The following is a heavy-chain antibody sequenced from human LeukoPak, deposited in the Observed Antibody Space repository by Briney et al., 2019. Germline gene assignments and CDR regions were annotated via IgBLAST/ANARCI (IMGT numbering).Heavy chain of an antibody. CDR3: ARIWSGYNYFDY. CDR1: GYSISSGYY. V-gene: IGHV4-38-2*02. D-gene: IGHD3-3*01. CDR2: IYHSGST. Sequence: PSETLCLTCTVSGYSISSGYYWGWIRPPPGKGLEWIGSIYHSGSTYYNPSLKSRVTISVDTSKNQFSLKLSSVTAADTAVYYCARIWSGYNYFDYWGQGTLVTVSS. J-gene: IGHJ4*02.